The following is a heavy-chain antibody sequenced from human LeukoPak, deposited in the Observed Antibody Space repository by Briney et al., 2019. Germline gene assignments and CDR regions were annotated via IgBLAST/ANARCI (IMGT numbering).Heavy chain of an antibody. V-gene: IGHV3-30-3*01. D-gene: IGHD4-17*01. CDR2: ISYDGSNK. Sequence: QSGGSLRLSCAASGFTFGDYAMHWVRQAPGKGLEWVAVISYDGSNKYYADSVKGRFTISRDNSKNTLYLQMNSLRAEDTAVYYCARAGKGRLRYYFDYWGQGTLVTVSS. CDR3: ARAGKGRLRYYFDY. CDR1: GFTFGDYA. J-gene: IGHJ4*02.